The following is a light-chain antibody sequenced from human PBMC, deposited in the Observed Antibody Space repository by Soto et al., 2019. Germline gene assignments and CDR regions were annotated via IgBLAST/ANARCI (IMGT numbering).Light chain of an antibody. CDR2: DVS. CDR1: SSDVGGYNY. V-gene: IGLV2-14*01. Sequence: QSALTQPASVSGSPGQSITISCTGTSSDVGGYNYVSWYQQHPSKAPKLMIYDVSNRPSGVSNRFSGSKSGNTASLTISGLQAEDEADYYCSSYTSSSTAFGGGTKLTVL. J-gene: IGLJ3*02. CDR3: SSYTSSSTA.